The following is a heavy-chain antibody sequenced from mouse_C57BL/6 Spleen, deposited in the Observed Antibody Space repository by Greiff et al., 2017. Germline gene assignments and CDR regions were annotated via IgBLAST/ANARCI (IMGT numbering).Heavy chain of an antibody. CDR2: IHPNSGST. D-gene: IGHD1-1*01. CDR3: ARPVVATDAMDD. CDR1: GYTFTSYW. J-gene: IGHJ4*01. Sequence: VQLQQSGAELVKPGASVKLSCKASGYTFTSYWMHWVKQRPGQGLEWIGMIHPNSGSTNYNEKFKGKATLTVDKSSSTAYMQLSSLTSEDAAVYYCARPVVATDAMDDWGQGTSVTVSS. V-gene: IGHV1-64*01.